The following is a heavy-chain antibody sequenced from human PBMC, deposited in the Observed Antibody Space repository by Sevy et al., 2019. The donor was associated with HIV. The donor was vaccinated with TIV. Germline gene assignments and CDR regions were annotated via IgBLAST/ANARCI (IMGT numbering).Heavy chain of an antibody. CDR1: GFTFSSNY. CDR3: ARGSTGGYVEFSFDY. V-gene: IGHV3-53*01. CDR2: IYSGGST. Sequence: GGSLRLSCAASGFTFSSNYMSWVRQAPGKGLEWVSVIYSGGSTNYADSVKGRFTISRDNSKNTLYLQMNSLRAEDTAVYYCARGSTGGYVEFSFDYWGQGTLVTVSS. D-gene: IGHD5-12*01. J-gene: IGHJ4*02.